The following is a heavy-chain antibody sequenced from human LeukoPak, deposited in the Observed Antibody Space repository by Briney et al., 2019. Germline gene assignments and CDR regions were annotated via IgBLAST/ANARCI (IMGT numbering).Heavy chain of an antibody. D-gene: IGHD6-13*01. J-gene: IGHJ5*02. V-gene: IGHV7-4-1*02. CDR2: INTNTGNP. CDR3: ARGLRIAAADRRRDWFDP. Sequence: ASVKVSCKASGYTFTSYAMNWVRQAPGQGLEWMGWINTNTGNPTYAQGFTGRFVFSLDTSVSTAYLQISSLKAEDTAVYYCARGLRIAAADRRRDWFDPWGQGTLVTVSS. CDR1: GYTFTSYA.